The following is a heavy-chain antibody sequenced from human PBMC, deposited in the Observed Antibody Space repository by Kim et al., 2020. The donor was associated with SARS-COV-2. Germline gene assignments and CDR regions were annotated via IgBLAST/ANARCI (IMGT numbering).Heavy chain of an antibody. J-gene: IGHJ6*02. CDR3: ARGPAYYDYVWGRLDGMDV. CDR2: INAGNGNT. CDR1: GYTFTSYA. D-gene: IGHD3-16*01. V-gene: IGHV1-3*01. Sequence: ASVKVSCKASGYTFTSYAMHWVRQAPGQRLEWMGWINAGNGNTKYSQKFQGRVTITRDTSASTAYMELSSLRSEDTAVYYCARGPAYYDYVWGRLDGMDVWGQGTTVTVSS.